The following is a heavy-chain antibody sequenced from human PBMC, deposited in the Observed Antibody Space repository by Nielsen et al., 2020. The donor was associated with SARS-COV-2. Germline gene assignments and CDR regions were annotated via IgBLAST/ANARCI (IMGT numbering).Heavy chain of an antibody. CDR2: ISSSSSYI. CDR1: GFTFSSYS. CDR3: ARLYCSSTSCYGFDY. D-gene: IGHD2-2*01. V-gene: IGHV3-21*01. J-gene: IGHJ4*02. Sequence: GGSLRLSCAASGFTFSSYSMNWVRQAPGKGLEWASSISSSSSYIYYADSVKGRFTISRDNAKNSLYLQMNSLRAEDTAVYYCARLYCSSTSCYGFDYWGQGTLVTVSS.